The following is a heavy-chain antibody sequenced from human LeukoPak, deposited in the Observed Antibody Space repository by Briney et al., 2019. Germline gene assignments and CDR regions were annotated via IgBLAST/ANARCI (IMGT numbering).Heavy chain of an antibody. CDR3: ARDSKIAAAGDHNNWFDP. CDR1: GFTFDDYG. V-gene: IGHV3-20*01. CDR2: INWNGGST. D-gene: IGHD6-13*01. J-gene: IGHJ5*02. Sequence: PGWSLRLSCAASGFTFDDYGMSWVRQAPGKGLEWVSGINWNGGSTGYADSVKGRFTISRDNAKNSLYLQMNSLRAEDTALYHCARDSKIAAAGDHNNWFDPWGQGTLVTVSS.